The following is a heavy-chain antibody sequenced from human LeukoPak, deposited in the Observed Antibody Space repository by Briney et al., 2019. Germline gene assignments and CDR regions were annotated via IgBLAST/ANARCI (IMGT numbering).Heavy chain of an antibody. CDR3: ARGDGYCSGGSCTIFDY. J-gene: IGHJ4*02. V-gene: IGHV1-18*01. Sequence: GASVKVSCKASGYTFTNYGITWVRQASGQGLEWMGWISAYTDKTNYAQKFQGRVTMTTDTSTTTAYMELRSLRSDDTAIYYCARGDGYCSGGSCTIFDYWGQGTLVTVSS. CDR2: ISAYTDKT. D-gene: IGHD2-15*01. CDR1: GYTFTNYG.